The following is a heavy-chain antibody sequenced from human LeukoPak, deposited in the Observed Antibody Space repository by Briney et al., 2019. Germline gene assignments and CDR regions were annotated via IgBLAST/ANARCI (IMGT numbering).Heavy chain of an antibody. V-gene: IGHV1-8*03. CDR1: GYTFTSYD. J-gene: IGHJ4*02. D-gene: IGHD6-13*01. Sequence: ASVKVSCKASGYTFTSYDINWVRQATGQGLEWMGWMNPNSGNTGYAQKFQGRVTITRNTSISTAYMELSSLRSEDTAVYYCARGSSSWAQGWYWGQGTLVTVSS. CDR3: ARGSSSWAQGWY. CDR2: MNPNSGNT.